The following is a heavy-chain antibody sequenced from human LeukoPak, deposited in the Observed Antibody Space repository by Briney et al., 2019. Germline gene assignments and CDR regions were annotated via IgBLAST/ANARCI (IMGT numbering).Heavy chain of an antibody. Sequence: SVTVSCKASGGTLSSYAISGVRQAPGQGLEWMGGIIPIFGTANYAQKFQGRVTITADESTSTAYMELSSLRSEDTAVYYCARSIYSSSWYPPLDYWGQGTLVTVSS. CDR2: IIPIFGTA. CDR3: ARSIYSSSWYPPLDY. CDR1: GGTLSSYA. J-gene: IGHJ4*02. D-gene: IGHD6-13*01. V-gene: IGHV1-69*01.